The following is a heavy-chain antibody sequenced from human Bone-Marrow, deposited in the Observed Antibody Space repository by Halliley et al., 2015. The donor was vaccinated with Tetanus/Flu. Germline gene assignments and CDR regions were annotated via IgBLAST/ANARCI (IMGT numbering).Heavy chain of an antibody. V-gene: IGHV3-74*01. CDR2: INSDGTRA. D-gene: IGHD3-10*01. CDR3: AEEFDHGFPS. Sequence: LMWVSVINSDGTRASYADSVKGRFTMSRDNSKNTLYLQMNSLRVEDTAVYYCAEEFDHGFPSWGQGTLVTVSS. J-gene: IGHJ5*02.